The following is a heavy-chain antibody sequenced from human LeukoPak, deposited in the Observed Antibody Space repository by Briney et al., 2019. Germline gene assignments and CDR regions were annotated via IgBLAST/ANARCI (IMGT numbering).Heavy chain of an antibody. J-gene: IGHJ3*02. D-gene: IGHD5-24*01. CDR2: ISGSGGST. CDR3: AKGWRWLQLQGDAFDI. Sequence: GGSLRLSCAASGFTFSSYAMSWVRQAPGKGLEWVSAISGSGGSTYYADSVKGRFTISRDNSKNTLYLQMNSLRAEDTAVYYCAKGWRWLQLQGDAFDIWGQGTMVTVSS. CDR1: GFTFSSYA. V-gene: IGHV3-23*01.